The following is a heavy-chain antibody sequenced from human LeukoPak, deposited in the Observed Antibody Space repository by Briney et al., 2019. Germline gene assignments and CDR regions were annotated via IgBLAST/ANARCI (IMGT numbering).Heavy chain of an antibody. CDR2: INTDGSDT. D-gene: IGHD3-16*01. V-gene: IGHV3-74*01. CDR3: TRDGGVGY. J-gene: IGHJ4*02. CDR1: GFSFSTSW. Sequence: GGSLRLSCVASGFSFSTSWMHWVRQAPGKGLVWVSHINTDGSDTDYADSAEGRFTISRDNAKNTLYLQMNNLRTEDTAVYYCTRDGGVGYWGQGTLVTVSS.